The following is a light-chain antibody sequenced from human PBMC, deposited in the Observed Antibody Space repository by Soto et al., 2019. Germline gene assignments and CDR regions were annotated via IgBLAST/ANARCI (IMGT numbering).Light chain of an antibody. CDR2: WAS. CDR3: QQYYGTPYT. CDR1: QSVLYSSNNKNF. Sequence: DIVMTQSPDSLAVSLGERATINCKSSQSVLYSSNNKNFLAWYQQKPGQPPKLLIYWASTRESGVPARFSGSGSGTDFTLTISSLQAEDVAVYYCQQYYGTPYTFGQGTKLEIK. J-gene: IGKJ2*01. V-gene: IGKV4-1*01.